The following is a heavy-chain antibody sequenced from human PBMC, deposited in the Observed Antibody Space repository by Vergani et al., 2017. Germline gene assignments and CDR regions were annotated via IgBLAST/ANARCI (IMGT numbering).Heavy chain of an antibody. V-gene: IGHV4-61*02. Sequence: QVQLQESGPGLVKPSQTLSLTCTVSGGSISSGSYYWSWIRQPAGKGLEWIGRIYTSGSTNYNPSLKSRVTMSVDTSKNQFSLKLSSVTAADTAVYYCARVATIKYYYYGMDVWGQGTTVTGS. D-gene: IGHD5-12*01. J-gene: IGHJ6*02. CDR3: ARVATIKYYYYGMDV. CDR1: GGSISSGSYY. CDR2: IYTSGST.